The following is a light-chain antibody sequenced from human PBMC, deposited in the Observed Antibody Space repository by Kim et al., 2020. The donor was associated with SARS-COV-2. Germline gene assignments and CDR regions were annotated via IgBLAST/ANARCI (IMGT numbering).Light chain of an antibody. V-gene: IGLV3-19*01. J-gene: IGLJ3*02. CDR2: GKN. Sequence: SSELTQDPAVSVALGQTVKITCQGDSLRRYYATWYQQKPGHAPVLVIYGKNNRPSGIPDRFSGSSSGNTASLTITGAQAEDESDYYCNSRDSSGDHWVFGGGTQLTVL. CDR1: SLRRYY. CDR3: NSRDSSGDHWV.